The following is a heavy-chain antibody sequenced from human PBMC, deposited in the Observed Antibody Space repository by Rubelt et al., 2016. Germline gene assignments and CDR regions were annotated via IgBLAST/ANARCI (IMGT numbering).Heavy chain of an antibody. CDR2: INHRGST. CDR3: ATSPKLGDAFDI. Sequence: QVQLQQWGAGLLKPSETLSLTCAVYGGSFIGYYWSWIRQPPGKGLEWIGEINHRGSTNYNPSLKSRVTISVDTSMNQFSLELTSVTAADTAVYYCATSPKLGDAFDIWGQGTMVTVSS. CDR1: GGSFIGYY. V-gene: IGHV4-34*01. J-gene: IGHJ3*02. D-gene: IGHD3-10*01.